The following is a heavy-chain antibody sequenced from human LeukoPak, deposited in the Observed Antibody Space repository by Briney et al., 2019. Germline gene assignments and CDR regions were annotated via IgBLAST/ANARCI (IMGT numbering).Heavy chain of an antibody. Sequence: PGGSLRLSCAASGFTFSSYGMHWVRQAPGKGLEWVAVISYDGSNKYYADSVKGRFTISRDNSKNTLYLQMNSLRAEDTAVYFCTSSSSSLPYYFDFWGQGSLVAVSS. CDR3: TSSSSSLPYYFDF. CDR2: ISYDGSNK. J-gene: IGHJ4*02. V-gene: IGHV3-30*03. D-gene: IGHD6-6*01. CDR1: GFTFSSYG.